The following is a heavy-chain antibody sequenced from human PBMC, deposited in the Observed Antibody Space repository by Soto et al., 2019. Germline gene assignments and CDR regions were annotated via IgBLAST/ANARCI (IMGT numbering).Heavy chain of an antibody. CDR2: ISGSGGST. CDR1: GFTFSSYA. V-gene: IGHV3-23*01. Sequence: GGSLRLSCAASGFTFSSYAMSWVRQAPGKGLEWVSAISGSGGSTYYADSVKGRFTISRDNSKNTLYLQMYSLRAEDTAVYYCAKGGGYYYVGDAFDIWGQGTMVTVSS. CDR3: AKGGGYYYVGDAFDI. D-gene: IGHD3-22*01. J-gene: IGHJ3*02.